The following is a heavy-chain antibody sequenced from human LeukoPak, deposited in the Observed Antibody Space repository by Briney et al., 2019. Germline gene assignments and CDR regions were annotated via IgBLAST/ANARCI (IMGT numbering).Heavy chain of an antibody. V-gene: IGHV3-23*01. CDR1: GFTFSTYA. CDR2: ISGSGGST. Sequence: GGSLRLSCAASGFTFSTYAMSWVRQAPGKGLEWVSGISGSGGSTYYADSVKGRFTISRDNSKSTLYLQMNSLRAEDTAVYYCAKALDGILFDYWGQGTLVTVSS. D-gene: IGHD1-26*01. J-gene: IGHJ4*02. CDR3: AKALDGILFDY.